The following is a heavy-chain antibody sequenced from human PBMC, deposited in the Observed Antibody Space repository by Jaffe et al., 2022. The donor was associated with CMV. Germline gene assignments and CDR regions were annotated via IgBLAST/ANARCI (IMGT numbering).Heavy chain of an antibody. D-gene: IGHD3-22*01. CDR1: GGSISSSNW. V-gene: IGHV4-4*02. CDR3: ARPYYYDSSGKWASYFDL. J-gene: IGHJ2*01. Sequence: QVQLQESGPGLVKPSGTLSLTCAVSGGSISSSNWWSWVRQPPGKGLEWIGEIYHSGSTNYNPSLKSRVTISVDKSKNQFSLKLSSVTAADTAVYYCARPYYYDSSGKWASYFDLWGRGTLVTVSS. CDR2: IYHSGST.